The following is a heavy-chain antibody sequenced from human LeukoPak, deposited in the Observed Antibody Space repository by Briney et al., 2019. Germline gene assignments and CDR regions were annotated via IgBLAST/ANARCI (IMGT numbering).Heavy chain of an antibody. CDR2: IKQDGGEK. Sequence: GGSLRLSCAASEFTFSSCWMSWVRQAPGKGLEWVANIKQDGGEKYYLDSVKGRFTVSRDNAKNSLYLQMNSLRAEDTAVYYCARVGARQILEYWGQGTLVTVSS. V-gene: IGHV3-7*01. CDR3: ARVGARQILEY. D-gene: IGHD4-17*01. J-gene: IGHJ4*02. CDR1: EFTFSSCW.